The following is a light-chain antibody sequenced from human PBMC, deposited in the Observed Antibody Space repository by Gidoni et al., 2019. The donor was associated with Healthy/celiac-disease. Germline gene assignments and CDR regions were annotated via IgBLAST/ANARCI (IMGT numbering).Light chain of an antibody. J-gene: IGLJ2*01. Sequence: SVSGSPGQSITISCTGTSSDVGSYNLVSWYQQHPGKAPKLMIYEVSKRPSGVSNRFSGSKSGNTASLTISGLQAEDEADYYCCSYAGSSTLVFGGGTKLTVL. CDR1: SSDVGSYNL. CDR3: CSYAGSSTLV. V-gene: IGLV2-23*02. CDR2: EVS.